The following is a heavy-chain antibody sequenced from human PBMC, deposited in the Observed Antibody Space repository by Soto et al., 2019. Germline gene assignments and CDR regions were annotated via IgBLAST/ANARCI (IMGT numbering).Heavy chain of an antibody. CDR2: LSAFNGNT. CDR3: AREGLGATTPFDY. D-gene: IGHD1-26*01. V-gene: IGHV1-18*04. Sequence: ASVPVSCETSGYTFTSACISWVRQAPGQGLEWMGWLSAFNGNTHYAQKFQGRVTMTTDTSTTTVYMELRSLTSGDTAVYYCAREGLGATTPFDYWGQGTLVTVAA. CDR1: GYTFTSAC. J-gene: IGHJ4*02.